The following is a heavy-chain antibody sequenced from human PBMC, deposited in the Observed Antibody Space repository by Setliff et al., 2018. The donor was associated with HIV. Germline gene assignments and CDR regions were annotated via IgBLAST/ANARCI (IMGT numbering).Heavy chain of an antibody. CDR2: IIPVLDMP. Sequence: ASVKVSCKSSGGTFDNYPINWVRQAPGQGLEWMGGIIPVLDMPHYAQKFQGRVTMTADKSTNTAYMEVTSLRSEDTAVYYCARKEYQLLHAFDIWGQGTMVTGSS. V-gene: IGHV1-69*10. CDR1: GGTFDNYP. D-gene: IGHD2-2*01. CDR3: ARKEYQLLHAFDI. J-gene: IGHJ3*02.